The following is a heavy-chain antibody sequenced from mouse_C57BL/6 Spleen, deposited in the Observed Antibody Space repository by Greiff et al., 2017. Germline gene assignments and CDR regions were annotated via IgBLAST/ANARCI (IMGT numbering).Heavy chain of an antibody. CDR1: GFSLTSYG. J-gene: IGHJ1*03. CDR2: IWRGGST. V-gene: IGHV2-5*01. Sequence: QVQLQQSGPGLVQPSQSLSITCTVSGFSLTSYGVHWVRQSPGKGLEWLGVIWRGGSTDYNAAFMSRLSITKDNSKSQVFFKMNSLQADDTAIYYCAKKGGDYDGYFDVWGTGTTVTVPS. D-gene: IGHD2-4*01. CDR3: AKKGGDYDGYFDV.